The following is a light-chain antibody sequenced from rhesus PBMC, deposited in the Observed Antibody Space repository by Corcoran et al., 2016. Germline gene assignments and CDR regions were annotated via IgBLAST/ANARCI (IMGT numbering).Light chain of an antibody. Sequence: DIVMTQTPLSLPVTPGEPASISCRSSQSLLDSEDGNTYLDWYLQKPGKSPQLLIYEVSNRASGVPDRFRGSGSGTDCTLTISSLQPEDFATYYCQQHNSYPYSFGQGTKVEIK. CDR2: EVS. CDR1: QSLLDSEDGNTY. V-gene: IGKV2-104*02. J-gene: IGKJ2*01. CDR3: QQHNSYPYS.